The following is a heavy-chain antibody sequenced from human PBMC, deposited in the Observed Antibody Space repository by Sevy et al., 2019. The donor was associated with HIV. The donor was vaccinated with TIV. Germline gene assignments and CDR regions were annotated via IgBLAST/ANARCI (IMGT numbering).Heavy chain of an antibody. CDR1: GFTFSSYD. CDR3: ARSGGYSDYGMDV. V-gene: IGHV3-13*05. CDR2: VGPAGDQ. Sequence: GGSLRLSCVAAGFTFSSYDMHWVRQVTGKGLEWISGVGPAGDQFYPGSVKGRFTISRENAKNSFYLQMNNLRAGDTAVYYCARSGGYSDYGMDVWGQRTTVTVSS. J-gene: IGHJ6*02. D-gene: IGHD5-12*01.